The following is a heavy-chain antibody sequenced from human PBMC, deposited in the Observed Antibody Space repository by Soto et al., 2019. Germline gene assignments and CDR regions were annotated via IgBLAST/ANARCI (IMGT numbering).Heavy chain of an antibody. V-gene: IGHV1-46*02. D-gene: IGHD2-21*01. J-gene: IGHJ6*02. CDR3: ASPDCGRGDPLFYDEMDA. Sequence: QVQVVQSGAEVKKPGTSVRVACRVSGNTLNNYYVHWVRQAPGQGLEWMGLINPNAGTTTYAQKFRGRVTMTPHTSTNTVYTELSSLRPDGPTIYYAASPDCGRGDPLFYDEMDAWGHGTPVTVSS. CDR2: INPNAGTT. CDR1: GNTLNNYY.